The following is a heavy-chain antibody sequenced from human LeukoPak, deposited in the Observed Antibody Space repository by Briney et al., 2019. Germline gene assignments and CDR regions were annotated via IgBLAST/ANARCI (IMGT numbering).Heavy chain of an antibody. Sequence: SETLSLTCVVYGGSFSGYYWTWIRQPPGKGLELIGEINHRGTTTYNPSLKSRVTISVDTPKNQFSLKLNSVTAADTAVYYCARVDIVTTNWFDPWGQGTLVIVSP. CDR2: INHRGTT. V-gene: IGHV4-34*01. CDR3: ARVDIVTTNWFDP. D-gene: IGHD5-12*01. CDR1: GGSFSGYY. J-gene: IGHJ5*02.